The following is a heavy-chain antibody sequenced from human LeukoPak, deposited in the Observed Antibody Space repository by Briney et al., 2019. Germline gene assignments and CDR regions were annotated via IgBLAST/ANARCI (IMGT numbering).Heavy chain of an antibody. CDR3: ASALRYFDWLLPGPMFDY. CDR1: GFTFSSYE. V-gene: IGHV3-48*03. Sequence: GGSLRLSCAASGFTFSSYEMNWVRQAPGKGLEWVSYISSSGSTIYYADSVKGRFTISRDNAKNSLYLQMNSLRAEDTAVYYCASALRYFDWLLPGPMFDYWGQGTLVTVSS. J-gene: IGHJ4*02. CDR2: ISSSGSTI. D-gene: IGHD3-9*01.